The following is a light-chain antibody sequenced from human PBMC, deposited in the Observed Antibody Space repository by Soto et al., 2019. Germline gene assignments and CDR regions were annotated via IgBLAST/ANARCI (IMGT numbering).Light chain of an antibody. Sequence: EIVLTQSPGTLSLSPGERATLSCRASQSVSSSYLAWYQHKPGQAPRLLIYGVSSRATGITDRFSGSGSGTHFTLTISRLEPEDFAVYYCHQYGTSPKTFGQGTKVEIK. CDR3: HQYGTSPKT. J-gene: IGKJ1*01. CDR2: GVS. CDR1: QSVSSSY. V-gene: IGKV3-20*01.